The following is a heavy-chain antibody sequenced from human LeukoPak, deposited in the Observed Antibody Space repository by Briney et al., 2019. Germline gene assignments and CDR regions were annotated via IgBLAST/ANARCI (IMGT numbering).Heavy chain of an antibody. J-gene: IGHJ4*02. CDR2: IRSKAYGGTT. D-gene: IGHD6-19*01. V-gene: IGHV3-49*04. CDR3: TRVTVLSSGWYGDGSFDY. Sequence: GGSLRLSCTASGFTFGDYAMSWVRQAPGKGLEWVGFIRSKAYGGTTEYAASVKGRFTISRDDSKSIAYLQMNSLKTEDTAVYYCTRVTVLSSGWYGDGSFDYWGQGTLVTVSS. CDR1: GFTFGDYA.